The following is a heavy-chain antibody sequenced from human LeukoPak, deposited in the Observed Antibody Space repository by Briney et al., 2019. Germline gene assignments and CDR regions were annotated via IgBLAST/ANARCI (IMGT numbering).Heavy chain of an antibody. Sequence: PGESLRLSCAASGFSFSNYAMSWVRQAPGKGLEWVSGITGRSTYYADSVKGRFTISRDISKNTLYVQMNSLRAEDTAVYYCVKVVGTSGWYFDYWGQGTLVTVSS. J-gene: IGHJ4*02. CDR3: VKVVGTSGWYFDY. D-gene: IGHD1-1*01. CDR1: GFSFSNYA. CDR2: ITGRST. V-gene: IGHV3-23*01.